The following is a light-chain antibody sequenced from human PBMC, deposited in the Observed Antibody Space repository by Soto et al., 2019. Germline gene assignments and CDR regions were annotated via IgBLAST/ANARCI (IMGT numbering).Light chain of an antibody. CDR3: LLYHSYWT. CDR1: QSISRQ. CDR2: QPS. Sequence: DIQMTQSPSTLSASAGDRVSITCRARQSISRQLAWYQQKPGKAPNIMIYQPSTIETGVPARFTGSGSGTEFTLTIRGLQPDYLATSYYLLYHSYWTFGQGTKVEGK. V-gene: IGKV1-5*03. J-gene: IGKJ1*01.